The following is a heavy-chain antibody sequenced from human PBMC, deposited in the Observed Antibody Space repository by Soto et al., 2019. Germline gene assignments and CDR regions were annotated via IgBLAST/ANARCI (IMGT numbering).Heavy chain of an antibody. Sequence: GGSLRLSCAAFGLTLSTSSMNWVRQAPGRGLVWVANIQNDGSETDYVDSAKGRFTISRDSAKNSLYLQMDSLRGEDTAVYYCTLTYSSGWWGAYYYGMDVWGQWTTVTVSS. J-gene: IGHJ6*02. D-gene: IGHD6-19*01. V-gene: IGHV3-7*01. CDR3: TLTYSSGWWGAYYYGMDV. CDR2: IQNDGSET. CDR1: GLTLSTSS.